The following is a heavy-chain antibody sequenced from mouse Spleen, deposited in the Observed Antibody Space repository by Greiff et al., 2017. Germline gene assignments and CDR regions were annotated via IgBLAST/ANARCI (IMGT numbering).Heavy chain of an antibody. CDR1: GYTFTSYW. D-gene: IGHD1-1*01. J-gene: IGHJ4*01. CDR2: IYPSDSET. V-gene: IGHV1-52*01. Sequence: VQLQQPGAELVRPGSSVKLSCKASGYTFTSYWMHWVKQRPIQGLEWIGNIYPSDSETHYNQKFKDKATLTVDKSSSTAYMQLSSLTSEDSAVYYCARYYYDGSYNAMDYWGQGTSVTVSS. CDR3: ARYYYDGSYNAMDY.